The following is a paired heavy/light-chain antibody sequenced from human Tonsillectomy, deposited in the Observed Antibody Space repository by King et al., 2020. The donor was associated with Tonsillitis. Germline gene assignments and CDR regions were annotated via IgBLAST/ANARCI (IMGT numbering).Heavy chain of an antibody. CDR3: ARGLFRYYDFWSGYSLGY. CDR2: ISHTGSP. Sequence: QVQLQQWGAGLLKPSETLSLTCAVYGGSFSGYYWNWIRQPPGQGLEWIGEISHTGSPNYNPSLKSRVTMSLDTSENQFSLRLTSVTAADTAVYYCARGLFRYYDFWSGYSLGYWGQGTLVTVSS. J-gene: IGHJ4*02. CDR1: GGSFSGYY. D-gene: IGHD3-3*01. V-gene: IGHV4-34*02.
Light chain of an antibody. Sequence: QSVLTQPPSASGTPGQRVTISCSGSSSNIGSNTVNWYQQLPGTAPKLLLYSNDQRPSGVPDRFSGSKSGTSASLAISGLQSEDEADYYCAAWDDSVNGLYVFGTGTKVTVL. V-gene: IGLV1-44*01. J-gene: IGLJ1*01. CDR3: AAWDDSVNGLYV. CDR2: SND. CDR1: SSNIGSNT.